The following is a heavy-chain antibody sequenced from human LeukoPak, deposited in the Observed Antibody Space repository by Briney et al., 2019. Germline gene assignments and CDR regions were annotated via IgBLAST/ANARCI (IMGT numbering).Heavy chain of an antibody. CDR3: ATDGKSGNYNYDY. Sequence: QPGGSLRLSCAASGFTFSSYSVNWVRQAPGKGLEWVSYISSSSNTIYYVNSVKGRFTISRDNAKNSLFLQMNSLRAEDTAVYYCATDGKSGNYNYDYWGQGTLVTVSS. CDR2: ISSSSNTI. J-gene: IGHJ4*02. V-gene: IGHV3-48*04. CDR1: GFTFSSYS. D-gene: IGHD1-26*01.